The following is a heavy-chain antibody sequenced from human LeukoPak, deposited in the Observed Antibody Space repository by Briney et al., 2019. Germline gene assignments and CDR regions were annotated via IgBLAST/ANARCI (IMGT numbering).Heavy chain of an antibody. J-gene: IGHJ4*02. D-gene: IGHD3-10*01. CDR1: GVTFSSYG. Sequence: GGSLRLSCAASGVTFSSYGMHWVRQAPGKGLEWVAFIGYDGSNKYYADSVKGRFTISRDNSKNTSYLQLNSLRAEDTAVYYCARPRELLWFGELVSGCYFDYWGQGALVTVSS. V-gene: IGHV3-30*02. CDR2: IGYDGSNK. CDR3: ARPRELLWFGELVSGCYFDY.